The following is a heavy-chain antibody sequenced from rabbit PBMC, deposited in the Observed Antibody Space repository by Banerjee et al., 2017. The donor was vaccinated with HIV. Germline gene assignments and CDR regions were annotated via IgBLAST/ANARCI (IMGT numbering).Heavy chain of an antibody. V-gene: IGHV1S40*01. Sequence: VESGGGLVKPGASLTLTCTASGFSFSSSYYMCWVRQAPGKGLEWIACIYAGSSGSTYYASWAKGRFTISKTSSTTVTLQMTSLTAADTATYFCARDAGYAGYGYAMGYFNLWGPGTLVTVS. CDR3: ARDAGYAGYGYAMGYFNL. CDR2: IYAGSSGST. CDR1: GFSFSSSYY. J-gene: IGHJ4*01. D-gene: IGHD6-1*01.